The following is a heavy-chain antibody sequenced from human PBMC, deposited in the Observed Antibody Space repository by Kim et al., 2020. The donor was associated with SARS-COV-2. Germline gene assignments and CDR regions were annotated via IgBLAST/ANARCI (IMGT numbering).Heavy chain of an antibody. J-gene: IGHJ5*02. D-gene: IGHD3-10*01. Sequence: ASVKVSCEASGYTFTGYGISWVRQAPGQGLEWMGWISAYNGNTKYEQKLQGRVTMTTDTSTSTAYMELRSLRSDDTAVYYCARHHAWFGDAGYNWLDPWGQGTLVTVSS. CDR3: ARHHAWFGDAGYNWLDP. V-gene: IGHV1-18*01. CDR1: GYTFTGYG. CDR2: ISAYNGNT.